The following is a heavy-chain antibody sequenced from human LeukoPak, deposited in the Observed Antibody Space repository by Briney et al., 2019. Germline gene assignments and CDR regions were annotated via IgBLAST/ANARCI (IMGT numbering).Heavy chain of an antibody. Sequence: ASVEVSCKASGYTFSGTGWYLYWLRQAPGQGLECMGWIYPHNGATDYAQKFQGRVAMTSDTSISTVYMELTRLRPDDTAVYYCARDGLAQMVDFDYWGQGTLVTVSS. D-gene: IGHD3-10*01. CDR1: GYTFSGTGWY. CDR3: ARDGLAQMVDFDY. J-gene: IGHJ4*02. CDR2: IYPHNGAT. V-gene: IGHV1-2*02.